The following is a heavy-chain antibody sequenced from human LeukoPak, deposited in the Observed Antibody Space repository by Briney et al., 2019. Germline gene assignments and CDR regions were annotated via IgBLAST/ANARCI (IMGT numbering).Heavy chain of an antibody. V-gene: IGHV4-59*12. Sequence: SETLSLTCTVSGDSISNYYWSWIRQPPGKGLEWIAYIHYSGHTNSNPSLKSRVTISIDTSKNQFSLKLTSVTAADTAVYYCARETSLTTVTSQKDYYYYYMDVWGKGTTVTVSS. CDR2: IHYSGHT. D-gene: IGHD4-11*01. J-gene: IGHJ6*03. CDR1: GDSISNYY. CDR3: ARETSLTTVTSQKDYYYYYMDV.